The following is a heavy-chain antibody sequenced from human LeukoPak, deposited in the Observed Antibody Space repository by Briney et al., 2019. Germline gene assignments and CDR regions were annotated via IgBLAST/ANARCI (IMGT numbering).Heavy chain of an antibody. Sequence: SETLSLTCAVSGGSIRSGDDSWSWIRQPLGRGLEWIGYIYHSGSTYYNPSLRSRVTISVDRSKKQFSLKKISVTAADTAVYYCARGIGDYSDFPDFDFWGQGTLVTVSS. J-gene: IGHJ4*02. CDR2: IYHSGST. CDR1: GGSIRSGDDS. CDR3: ARGIGDYSDFPDFDF. V-gene: IGHV4-30-2*01. D-gene: IGHD4-11*01.